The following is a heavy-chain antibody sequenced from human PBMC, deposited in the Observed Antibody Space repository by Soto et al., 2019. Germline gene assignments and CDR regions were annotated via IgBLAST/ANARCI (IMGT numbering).Heavy chain of an antibody. D-gene: IGHD4-17*01. CDR2: IYHSGST. CDR3: ARGAATVTPGWFDP. J-gene: IGHJ5*02. Sequence: SETLSLTCAVSGYSISSGYYWGWIRQTPGKGLEWSASIYHSGSTYYNPSLKSRVTISVDTSKNQFSLELTSVTAADTAVYYCARGAATVTPGWFDPWGQGMMVTVSS. CDR1: GYSISSGYY. V-gene: IGHV4-38-2*01.